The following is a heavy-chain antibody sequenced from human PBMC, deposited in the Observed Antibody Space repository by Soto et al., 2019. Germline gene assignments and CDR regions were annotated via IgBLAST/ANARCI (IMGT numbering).Heavy chain of an antibody. CDR1: GGSINSYY. Sequence: SETLSLTCTVSGGSINSYYWSWIRQPPGKGLEWIGYIYYKGSGDYNPSLKSRVTISVDTSKNQFSLKLSSMTAADTAVYYCATLGSTPFDSWGQGTLVTVSS. D-gene: IGHD1-26*01. J-gene: IGHJ4*02. CDR2: IYYKGSG. CDR3: ATLGSTPFDS. V-gene: IGHV4-59*01.